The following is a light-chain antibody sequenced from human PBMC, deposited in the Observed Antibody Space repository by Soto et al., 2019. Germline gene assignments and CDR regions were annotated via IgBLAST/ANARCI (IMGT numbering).Light chain of an antibody. Sequence: EKKMTQSPATLSVSQGERATFSCRASQSVISNLAWYQHKPGQAPKLLIYSASTRTTGIPARFSGSGSGAEFTLTISSLQSEDSAVYYCQQRHMWPVTFGQGTPLEI. CDR1: QSVISN. CDR3: QQRHMWPVT. CDR2: SAS. V-gene: IGKV3-15*01. J-gene: IGKJ5*01.